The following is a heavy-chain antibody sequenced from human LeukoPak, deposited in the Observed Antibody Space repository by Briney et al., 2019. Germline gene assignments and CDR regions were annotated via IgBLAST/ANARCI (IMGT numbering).Heavy chain of an antibody. D-gene: IGHD4-23*01. J-gene: IGHJ6*03. V-gene: IGHV3-21*01. CDR3: ARDGDTVLTRGYYYYMDL. CDR2: ISTSSSYI. Sequence: GGSLRLSCAASGFTFSSYTMNWVRQAPGKGLEWVSSISTSSSYIYYADSVKGRFTISRDNAKKSLYLQMNSLRAEDTAVYYCARDGDTVLTRGYYYYMDLWGEGTTVTVSS. CDR1: GFTFSSYT.